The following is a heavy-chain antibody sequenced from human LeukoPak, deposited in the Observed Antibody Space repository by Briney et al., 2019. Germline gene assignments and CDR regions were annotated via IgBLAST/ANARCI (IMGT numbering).Heavy chain of an antibody. V-gene: IGHV4-4*07. CDR1: GGSISSYY. D-gene: IGHD6-19*01. Sequence: SETLSLTCTVSGGSISSYYWSWIRQPAGKGLGWIGRIYTSGSTNYNPSLKSRVTMSVDTSKNQFSLELSPVTAADTAVYYCARGISSGWYGAFDIWGQGTMVTVSS. CDR3: ARGISSGWYGAFDI. J-gene: IGHJ3*02. CDR2: IYTSGST.